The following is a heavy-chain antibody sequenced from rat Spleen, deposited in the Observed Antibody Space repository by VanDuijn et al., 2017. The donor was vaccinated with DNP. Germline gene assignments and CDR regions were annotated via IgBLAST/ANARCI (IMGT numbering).Heavy chain of an antibody. CDR3: ARWTRYFDY. V-gene: IGHV3-1*01. CDR1: NYSITINY. D-gene: IGHD1-7*01. CDR2: ISYSGST. Sequence: EVQLQESGPGLVKPSQSLSLTCSVTNYSITINYWGWIRKFPGNKMEYIGHISYSGSTNYNPSLRSRISITRDTSNNHFFLHLNSVTTEDTATYYCARWTRYFDYWGQGVMVTVSS. J-gene: IGHJ2*01.